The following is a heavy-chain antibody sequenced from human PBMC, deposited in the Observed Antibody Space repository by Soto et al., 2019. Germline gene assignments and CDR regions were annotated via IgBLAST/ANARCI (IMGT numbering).Heavy chain of an antibody. CDR2: IYYSGST. V-gene: IGHV4-61*01. CDR1: GGSVSSGSYY. CDR3: ARIDSPGGVWFDP. D-gene: IGHD3-16*01. Sequence: SETLSLTCTVSGGSVSSGSYYWSWIRQPPGKGLEWIGYIYYSGSTNYNPSLKSRVTISVDTSKNQFSLKLSSVTAADTAVYYCARIDSPGGVWFDPWGQGTLVTVSS. J-gene: IGHJ5*02.